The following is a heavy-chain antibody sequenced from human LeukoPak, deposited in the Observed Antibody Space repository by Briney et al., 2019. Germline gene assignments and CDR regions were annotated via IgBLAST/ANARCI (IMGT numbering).Heavy chain of an antibody. D-gene: IGHD3-10*01. J-gene: IGHJ3*02. V-gene: IGHV4-34*01. CDR1: GGSFSGYY. CDR3: ARGRYMVLWRKPSAFDI. Sequence: SETLSLTCAVYGGSFSGYYWSWIRQPPGKGLEWIGEINHSGSTNYNPSLKSRVTISVDTSKNQFSLKLSSVTAADTAVYYCARGRYMVLWRKPSAFDIWGQGTMVTVSS. CDR2: INHSGST.